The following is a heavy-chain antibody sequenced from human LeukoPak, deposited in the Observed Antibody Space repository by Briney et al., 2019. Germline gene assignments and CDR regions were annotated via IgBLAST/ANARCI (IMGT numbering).Heavy chain of an antibody. CDR1: GGTFSSYA. J-gene: IGHJ6*03. CDR3: ARDVTTYYYYYMDV. D-gene: IGHD4-17*01. CDR2: IIPIFGTA. Sequence: SVKVSCKASGGTFSSYAISWVRQAPGQGLEWMGRIIPIFGTANYAQKFQGRVAITTDESTSTAYMELSSLRSEDTAVYYCARDVTTYYYYYMDVWGKGTTVTVSS. V-gene: IGHV1-69*05.